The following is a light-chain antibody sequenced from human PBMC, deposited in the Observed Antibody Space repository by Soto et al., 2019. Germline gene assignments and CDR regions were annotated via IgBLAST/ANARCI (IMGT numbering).Light chain of an antibody. CDR1: SSDVGGYNY. V-gene: IGLV2-14*01. CDR2: EVS. CDR3: RSYTSSSTLFYV. Sequence: QSALTQPASVSGSPGQSITISCTGTSSDVGGYNYVSWYQQHPGKAPKLMIYEVSNRPSGVSNRFSGSKSGNTASLTISGLQAEDEADYYCRSYTSSSTLFYVFGTGTKLTVL. J-gene: IGLJ1*01.